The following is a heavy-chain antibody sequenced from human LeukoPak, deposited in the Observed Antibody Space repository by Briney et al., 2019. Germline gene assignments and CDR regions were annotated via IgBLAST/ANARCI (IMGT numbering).Heavy chain of an antibody. CDR2: INPSGDNT. CDR1: GYTFTHNF. Sequence: ASVKVSCKASGYTFTHNFMHWVRQAPGQGLEWMGIINPSGDNTWYAQKFQGRVTMTRDMATSTDYMEVNSLRSEDTAVYYCARDNSMGDSAWWFDPWGQGTLVTVSS. J-gene: IGHJ5*02. D-gene: IGHD5-12*01. V-gene: IGHV1-46*01. CDR3: ARDNSMGDSAWWFDP.